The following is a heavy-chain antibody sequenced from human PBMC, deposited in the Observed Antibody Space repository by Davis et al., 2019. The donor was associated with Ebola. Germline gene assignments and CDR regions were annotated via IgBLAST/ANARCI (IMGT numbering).Heavy chain of an antibody. CDR2: IIPMFRSP. J-gene: IGHJ4*02. Sequence: SVKVSCKTSGGTFNSFAVGWVRQAPGQGLEWMGGIIPMFRSPNYAQKFQGRVTITADEPTNTVYLELSSLRSEDTAVYYCARESLGGGGGDYWGQGTLVTVSS. CDR1: GGTFNSFA. V-gene: IGHV1-69*13. D-gene: IGHD2-21*01. CDR3: ARESLGGGGGDY.